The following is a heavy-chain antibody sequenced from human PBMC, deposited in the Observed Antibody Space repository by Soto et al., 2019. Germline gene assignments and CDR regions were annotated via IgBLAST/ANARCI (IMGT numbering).Heavy chain of an antibody. CDR1: GFTFSNDW. CDR3: ARERTSKGGMDV. Sequence: GGSLRLSCAASGFTFSNDWMNWVRQGPGKGLEWVSRIISGGSRVSYADSVKGRFTIARDNAKNTLYLEMHSLTAEDTAVYYCARERTSKGGMDVWGQGTTVTVSS. CDR2: IISGGSRV. V-gene: IGHV3-74*01. J-gene: IGHJ6*02.